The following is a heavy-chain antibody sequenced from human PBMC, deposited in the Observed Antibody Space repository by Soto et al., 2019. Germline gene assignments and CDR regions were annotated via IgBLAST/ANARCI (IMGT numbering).Heavy chain of an antibody. Sequence: GGSLRLSCAASGFTFSSYGMHWVRQAPGKGLEWVAVISYDGSNKYYADSVKGRFTISRDNSKNTLYLQMNSLKTEDSAVYYYTRLPPHPRPAFDMRARGTLVTVSS. CDR2: ISYDGSNK. V-gene: IGHV3-30*03. J-gene: IGHJ4*02. CDR1: GFTFSSYG. CDR3: TRLPPHPRPAFDM. D-gene: IGHD3-9*01.